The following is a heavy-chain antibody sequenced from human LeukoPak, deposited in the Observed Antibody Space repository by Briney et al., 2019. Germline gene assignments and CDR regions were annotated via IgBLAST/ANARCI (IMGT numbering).Heavy chain of an antibody. D-gene: IGHD5-12*01. CDR1: GFTFSSYA. CDR2: ISYDGSNK. Sequence: GGSLRLSCAASGFTFSSYAMHWVRQAPGKGLEWVAVISYDGSNKYYADSVKGRFTISRDNSKNTLYLQMNSLRAEDTAVYYCARESLLVATFDYWGQGTLVTVSS. CDR3: ARESLLVATFDY. J-gene: IGHJ4*02. V-gene: IGHV3-30-3*01.